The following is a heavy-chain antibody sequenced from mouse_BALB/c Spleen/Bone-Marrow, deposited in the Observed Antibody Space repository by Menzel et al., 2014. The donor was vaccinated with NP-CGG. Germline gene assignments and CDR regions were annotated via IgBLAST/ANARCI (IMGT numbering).Heavy chain of an antibody. Sequence: VQLQQPGAELVKPGASLKLSCTASGFNIKDTYMHWVKQRPEQGLEWIGRIDPANGNTKYDPKFQGKATITADTSSNTAYLHLSSLTSEDTAVYYCARYRYYGSSYAMDYWGQGTSVTVSS. CDR3: ARYRYYGSSYAMDY. D-gene: IGHD1-1*01. J-gene: IGHJ4*01. V-gene: IGHV14-3*02. CDR2: IDPANGNT. CDR1: GFNIKDTY.